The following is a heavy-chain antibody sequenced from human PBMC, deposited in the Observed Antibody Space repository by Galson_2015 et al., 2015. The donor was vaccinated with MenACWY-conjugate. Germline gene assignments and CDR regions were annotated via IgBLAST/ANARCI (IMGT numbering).Heavy chain of an antibody. CDR3: ARAGFDH. J-gene: IGHJ5*02. CDR2: INSDGSST. V-gene: IGHV3-74*01. D-gene: IGHD2-8*02. Sequence: KGLVWVSRINSDGSSTSYADSVKGRFTISRDNAKNTLYLQMNSLRAEDTAVYYCARAGFDHWGQGTLVTVSS.